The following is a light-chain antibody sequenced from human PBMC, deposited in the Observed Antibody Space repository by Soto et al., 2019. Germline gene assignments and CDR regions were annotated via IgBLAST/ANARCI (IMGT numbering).Light chain of an antibody. Sequence: IQMTQSPSTLSAGVGYTVTMTCRASQSISSWLAWYQQKPGKAPKLLIYDASSLESGVPSRFSGSGSATEFTLTISSLQPEDFATYYCLQHQSYPLTFGGGTKVDI. CDR3: LQHQSYPLT. J-gene: IGKJ4*01. CDR1: QSISSW. CDR2: DAS. V-gene: IGKV1-5*01.